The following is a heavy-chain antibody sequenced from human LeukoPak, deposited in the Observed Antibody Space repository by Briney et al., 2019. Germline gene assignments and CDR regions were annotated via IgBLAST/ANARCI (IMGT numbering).Heavy chain of an antibody. CDR3: ARDLGGYSYGWGLTDYYYYGMDV. J-gene: IGHJ6*02. D-gene: IGHD5-18*01. CDR2: ISSSSSYI. Sequence: PGGSLRLSCAASGFTFSSYSMNWVRQAPGKGLEWVSSISSSSSYIYYADSVKGRFTISRDNAKNSLHLQMNSLRAEDTAVYYCARDLGGYSYGWGLTDYYYYGMDVWGQGTTVTVSS. CDR1: GFTFSSYS. V-gene: IGHV3-21*01.